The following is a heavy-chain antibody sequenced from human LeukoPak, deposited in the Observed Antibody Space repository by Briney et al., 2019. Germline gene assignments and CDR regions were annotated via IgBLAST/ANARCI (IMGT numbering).Heavy chain of an antibody. J-gene: IGHJ6*03. V-gene: IGHV1-69*13. D-gene: IGHD6-13*01. CDR3: ARDQGVIAAAGTSYYYYMDV. Sequence: SVKVSCKASGGTFSSYAISWVRQAPGQGLEWMGGFIPIFGTANYAQKFQGRVTITADESTSTAYMELSSLRSEDTAVYYCARDQGVIAAAGTSYYYYMDVWGKGTTVTVSS. CDR2: FIPIFGTA. CDR1: GGTFSSYA.